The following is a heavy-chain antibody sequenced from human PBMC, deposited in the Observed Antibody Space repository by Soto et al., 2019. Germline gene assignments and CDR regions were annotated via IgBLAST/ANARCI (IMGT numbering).Heavy chain of an antibody. J-gene: IGHJ5*02. V-gene: IGHV3-23*01. CDR3: AKAEGSYDFWSGYSPNWFDP. CDR2: ISGSGGST. CDR1: GFTFSSYA. D-gene: IGHD3-3*01. Sequence: GGSLRLSCAASGFTFSSYAMSWVRQAPGKGLEWVSAISGSGGSTYYADSVKGRFTISRDNSKKTLYLQMNSLRAEDTAVYYCAKAEGSYDFWSGYSPNWFDPWGQGTLVTVSS.